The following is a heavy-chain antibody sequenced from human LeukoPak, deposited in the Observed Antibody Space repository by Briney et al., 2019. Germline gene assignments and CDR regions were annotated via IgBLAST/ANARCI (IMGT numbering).Heavy chain of an antibody. Sequence: ASVKVSCKASGGTFSSYAISWVRQASGQGLEWMGRIIPILGIANYAQKFQGRVTITADKSTSTAYMELSSLRSEDTAVYYCARVRDSSGYYEFDYWGQGTLVTVSS. CDR1: GGTFSSYA. CDR2: IIPILGIA. J-gene: IGHJ4*02. D-gene: IGHD3-22*01. CDR3: ARVRDSSGYYEFDY. V-gene: IGHV1-69*04.